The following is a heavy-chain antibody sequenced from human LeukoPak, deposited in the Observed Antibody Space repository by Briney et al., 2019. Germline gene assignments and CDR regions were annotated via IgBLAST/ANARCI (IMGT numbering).Heavy chain of an antibody. CDR1: GYTFSSFA. Sequence: GRSLRLSCEASGYTFSSFAMSWVRQAPGKGLEWVSTVSGSGGNTYYADSVKGRFTISRDSSKNTLYLQMNSLRAEDTAVYYCAKDQTWAPFDYWGQGTLVTVSS. D-gene: IGHD1-26*01. V-gene: IGHV3-23*01. J-gene: IGHJ4*02. CDR2: VSGSGGNT. CDR3: AKDQTWAPFDY.